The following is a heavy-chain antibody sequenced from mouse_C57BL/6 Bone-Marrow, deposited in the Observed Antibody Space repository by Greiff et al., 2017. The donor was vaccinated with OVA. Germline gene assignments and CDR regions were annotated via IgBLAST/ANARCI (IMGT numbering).Heavy chain of an antibody. J-gene: IGHJ4*01. CDR3: ANAFYGLYAMDY. Sequence: QLQQPGAELVLPGASVKLSCTASGYTFTRSWMHWVKQRPGQGLEWIGEIDPSDSYTTYNLKFKGKTTLTVDTSSSTAYMQLSSLTSEDAAVYYCANAFYGLYAMDYWGQGTAVTVSS. D-gene: IGHD2-10*01. CDR1: GYTFTRSW. CDR2: IDPSDSYT. V-gene: IGHV1-69*01.